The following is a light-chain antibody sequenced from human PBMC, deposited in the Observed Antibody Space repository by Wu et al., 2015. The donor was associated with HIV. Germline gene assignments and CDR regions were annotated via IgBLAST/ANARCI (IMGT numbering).Light chain of an antibody. CDR3: QYRTT. Sequence: IVLTQSPATLSLSPGERATLSCRASQSIGNYLAWYQQKPGQTPRLLFFDAINRATGIPPRFSGRRSETDFTLTISSLESEDFALYYCQYRTTFGQGTRLESK. CDR1: QSIGNY. V-gene: IGKV3-11*01. J-gene: IGKJ5*01. CDR2: DAI.